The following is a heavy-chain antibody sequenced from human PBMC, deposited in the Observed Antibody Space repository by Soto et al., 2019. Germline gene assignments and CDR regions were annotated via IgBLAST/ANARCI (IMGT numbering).Heavy chain of an antibody. CDR2: IYYSGST. D-gene: IGHD3-10*01. CDR3: AREGHTMVRGVKYNWFDP. Sequence: SETLSLTCTVSGGSISSGDYYWSWIRQPPGKGLEWIGYIYYSGSTYYNPSLKSRVTISVDTSKNQFSLKLSSVTAADTAVYYCAREGHTMVRGVKYNWFDPWGQGTLVTVSS. CDR1: GGSISSGDYY. V-gene: IGHV4-30-4*01. J-gene: IGHJ5*02.